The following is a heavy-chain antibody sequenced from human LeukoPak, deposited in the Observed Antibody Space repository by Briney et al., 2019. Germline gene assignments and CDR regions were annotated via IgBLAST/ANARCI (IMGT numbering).Heavy chain of an antibody. D-gene: IGHD2-15*01. V-gene: IGHV5-51*01. Sequence: GESLKISCTGSGYDFTNFWIGWVRQMPGKGLEWMGIIFPGDSDTRYSPSFLGQVTISADKSINTAYLQWSSPKASDTAMYYCARRAGGYCSGGSCYYFDYWGQGTLVTVSS. J-gene: IGHJ4*02. CDR3: ARRAGGYCSGGSCYYFDY. CDR2: IFPGDSDT. CDR1: GYDFTNFW.